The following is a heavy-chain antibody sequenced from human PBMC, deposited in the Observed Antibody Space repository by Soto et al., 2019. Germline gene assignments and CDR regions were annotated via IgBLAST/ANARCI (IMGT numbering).Heavy chain of an antibody. CDR2: IYYSGST. D-gene: IGHD2-8*01. CDR3: ARTGGYCTNGVCFFDY. V-gene: IGHV4-61*01. Sequence: SETLSLTCTVSGGSVSSGSYYWSWIRQPPGKGLEWIGYIYYSGSTNYNPSLKSRVTISVDTSKNQFSLKLCSVTAADTAVYYCARTGGYCTNGVCFFDYWGQGNLVTVSS. J-gene: IGHJ4*02. CDR1: GGSVSSGSYY.